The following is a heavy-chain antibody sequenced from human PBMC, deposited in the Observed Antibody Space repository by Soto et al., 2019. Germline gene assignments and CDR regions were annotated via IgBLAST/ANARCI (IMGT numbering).Heavy chain of an antibody. J-gene: IGHJ4*02. CDR3: AILSN. V-gene: IGHV3-53*01. CDR2: IYSDGTT. CDR1: GFTVSSNY. D-gene: IGHD6-6*01. Sequence: GGSLRLSCAASGFTVSSNYMNWVRQAPGKGLEWVSIIYSDGTTSYADSVKGRFTISRDNFKNTLHLQMNSLRAEDTAVYYCAILSNWGQGTLVTVSS.